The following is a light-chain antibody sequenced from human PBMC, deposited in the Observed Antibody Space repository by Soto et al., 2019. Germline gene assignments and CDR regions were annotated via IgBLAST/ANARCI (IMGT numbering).Light chain of an antibody. V-gene: IGKV1-5*01. CDR1: QSLNNY. CDR2: DAS. J-gene: IGKJ5*01. Sequence: DIQMTQSPSTLSASVGERVTITCRASQSLNNYLAWYQQTPGKAPKLLIYDASTLERGVPSRFSGTGSGTEFTLTISSLHPDDFATYYCQQYHRSSITFGQGTRLEIK. CDR3: QQYHRSSIT.